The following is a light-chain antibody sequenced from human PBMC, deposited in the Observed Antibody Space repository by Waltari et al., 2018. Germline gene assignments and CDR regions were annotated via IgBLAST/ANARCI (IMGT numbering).Light chain of an antibody. V-gene: IGLV2-23*01. J-gene: IGLJ3*02. CDR1: SSDVGTYQL. Sequence: QSALTQPASVSGSPGQSITISCTGPSSDVGTYQLLSWYQQHPGKPPKLIIYEGFKRPSGVSDRFSGSQSANTASLTISGLQAEDEADYYCSLYSTTTDMFGGGTKVSVL. CDR2: EGF. CDR3: SLYSTTTDM.